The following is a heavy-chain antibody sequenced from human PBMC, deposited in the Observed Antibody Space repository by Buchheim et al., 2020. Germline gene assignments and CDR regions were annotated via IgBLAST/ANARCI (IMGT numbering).Heavy chain of an antibody. J-gene: IGHJ4*02. V-gene: IGHV3-7*01. CDR1: GFTFSSYW. CDR2: IKHDGTAQ. CDR3: SRAEDY. D-gene: IGHD1-14*01. Sequence: EVQLVESGGGLVQPGGSLRLSCGASGFTFSSYWMSWVRQAPGKGLELVANIKHDGTAQFYVDSVKGRFTISRDNAKNSLYLQTNSLRVEDTAVYYCSRAEDYWGQGTL.